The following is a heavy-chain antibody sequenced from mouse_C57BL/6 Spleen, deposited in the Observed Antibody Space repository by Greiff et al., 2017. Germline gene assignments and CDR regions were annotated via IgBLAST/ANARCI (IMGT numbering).Heavy chain of an antibody. D-gene: IGHD3-2*02. CDR2: IDPEDGET. Sequence: EVQLQQSGAELVKPGASVKLSCTASGFNIKDYYMHWVKQRTEQGLEWIGRIDPEDGETKYAPKFQGKATITADTSSNTAYLQLSSLTSEDTAVYYCARTLCTAQATLSYFDYWGQGTTLTVSS. CDR1: GFNIKDYY. J-gene: IGHJ2*01. V-gene: IGHV14-2*01. CDR3: ARTLCTAQATLSYFDY.